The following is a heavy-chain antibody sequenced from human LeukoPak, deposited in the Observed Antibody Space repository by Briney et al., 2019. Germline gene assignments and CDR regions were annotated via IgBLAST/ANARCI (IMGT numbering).Heavy chain of an antibody. CDR2: IYYSGST. CDR3: AREIVATTGTYYFDY. Sequence: SETLSLTCTVSGGSISSHYWSWIRQPPGKGLKWIGYIYYSGSTNYNPSLKSRVTISVDTSKNQFSLKLSSVTAADTAVYYCAREIVATTGTYYFDYWGQGTLVTVSS. CDR1: GGSISSHY. D-gene: IGHD5-12*01. V-gene: IGHV4-59*11. J-gene: IGHJ4*02.